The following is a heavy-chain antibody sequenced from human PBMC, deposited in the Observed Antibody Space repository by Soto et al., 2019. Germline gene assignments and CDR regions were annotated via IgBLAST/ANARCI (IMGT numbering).Heavy chain of an antibody. J-gene: IGHJ4*02. CDR3: ARSGDNYNVLDY. CDR2: SSNSGTFT. Sequence: GGSLRLSCAASGFSISDHYMSWIRQAPGKGLEWVSYSSNSGTFTKYADSVKGRFSISRDNAKNSLYLEINSLRGEDTAIYYCARSGDNYNVLDYWGQGTPVTVSS. CDR1: GFSISDHY. D-gene: IGHD3-10*02. V-gene: IGHV3-11*03.